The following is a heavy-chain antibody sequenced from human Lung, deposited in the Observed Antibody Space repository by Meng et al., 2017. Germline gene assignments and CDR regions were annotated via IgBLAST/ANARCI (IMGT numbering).Heavy chain of an antibody. Sequence: QVQLVQSGDEVKKPGAAVKGVCKDSGYTFTSYGISWVRQAPGQGLEWMGWISGYNGNTNYAQKFQGRVTMTTDTSTSTAYMELRSLRSDDTAVYYCARDRYCSTTSCTGWFDPWGQGTLVTVSS. CDR3: ARDRYCSTTSCTGWFDP. J-gene: IGHJ5*02. D-gene: IGHD2-2*01. V-gene: IGHV1-18*01. CDR2: ISGYNGNT. CDR1: GYTFTSYG.